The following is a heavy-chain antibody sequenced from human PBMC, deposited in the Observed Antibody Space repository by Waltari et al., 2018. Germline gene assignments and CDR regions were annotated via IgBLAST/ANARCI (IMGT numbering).Heavy chain of an antibody. CDR1: GFTFSSYV. D-gene: IGHD2-15*01. J-gene: IGHJ4*02. CDR3: AKPSTPQAYFDY. CDR2: ISGSGGST. V-gene: IGHV3-23*01. Sequence: EVQLLESGGGLVQPGGSLRLSCAASGFTFSSYVLCCFRQAPGKGLEWVSAISGSGGSTYYADSVKGRFTISRDNSKNTLYLQMNSLRAEDTAVYYCAKPSTPQAYFDYWGQGTLVTVSS.